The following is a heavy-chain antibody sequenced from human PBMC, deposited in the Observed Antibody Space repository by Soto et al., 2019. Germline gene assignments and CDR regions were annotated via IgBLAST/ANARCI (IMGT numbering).Heavy chain of an antibody. J-gene: IGHJ4*02. CDR1: GFTFSSYA. D-gene: IGHD2-15*01. CDR3: AKDSDCSGGSCYSDPFDY. Sequence: GGSLRLSCAASGFTFSSYAMSWVRQAPGKGLEWVSAISGSGGSTYYADSVKGRFTISRDNSKNTLYLQMNSLRAEDTAVYYCAKDSDCSGGSCYSDPFDYWGQGTLVTVSS. V-gene: IGHV3-23*01. CDR2: ISGSGGST.